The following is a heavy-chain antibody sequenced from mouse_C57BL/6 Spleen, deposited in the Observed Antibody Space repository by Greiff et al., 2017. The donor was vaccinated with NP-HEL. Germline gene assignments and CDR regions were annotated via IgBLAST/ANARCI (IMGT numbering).Heavy chain of an antibody. CDR2: IDPSDSET. V-gene: IGHV1-52*01. CDR1: GYTFTSYW. J-gene: IGHJ1*03. Sequence: QVQLQQPGAELVRPGSSVKLSCKASGYTFTSYWMHWVKQRPIQGLEWIGNIDPSDSETHYNQKFKDKATLTVDKSSSTAYMQLSSLTSEDAAVYYCAREGTTVVGDFDVWGTGTTVTVSS. D-gene: IGHD1-1*01. CDR3: AREGTTVVGDFDV.